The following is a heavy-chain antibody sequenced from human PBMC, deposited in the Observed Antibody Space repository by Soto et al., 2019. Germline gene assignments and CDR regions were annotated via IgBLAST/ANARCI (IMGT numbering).Heavy chain of an antibody. CDR2: ISGSGGST. CDR3: ARGLGYDFWSGKTFDH. Sequence: GGSLRLSCAASGFTFSSYAMSWVRQAPGKGLEWVSAISGSGGSTYYADSVKGRFTISRDNSKNTLYLQMNSLRAEDTAVYYCARGLGYDFWSGKTFDHWGKGTLVTVSS. D-gene: IGHD3-3*01. CDR1: GFTFSSYA. J-gene: IGHJ4*02. V-gene: IGHV3-23*01.